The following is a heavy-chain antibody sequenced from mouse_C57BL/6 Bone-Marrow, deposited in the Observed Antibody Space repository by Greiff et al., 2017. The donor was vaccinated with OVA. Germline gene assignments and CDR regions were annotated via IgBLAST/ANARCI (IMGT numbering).Heavy chain of an antibody. CDR2: ISYDGSN. V-gene: IGHV3-6*01. CDR1: GYSITSGYY. J-gene: IGHJ1*03. Sequence: EVQLQQSGPGLVKPSQSLSLTCSVTGYSITSGYYWNWIRQFPGNKLEWLGYISYDGSNNYNPSLKNRISITRDTSTNQFFLKWKTVTTEDTATYYCARDNYYEYYWYFGGWGTGTTVT. D-gene: IGHD2-4*01. CDR3: ARDNYYEYYWYFGG.